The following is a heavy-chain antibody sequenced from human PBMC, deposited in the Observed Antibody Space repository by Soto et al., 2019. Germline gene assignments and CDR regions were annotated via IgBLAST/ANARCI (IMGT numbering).Heavy chain of an antibody. V-gene: IGHV3-30*03. CDR3: AREYSSSSLYFDY. CDR1: GFTFSSYG. J-gene: IGHJ4*02. CDR2: ISYDGSLK. D-gene: IGHD6-6*01. Sequence: PGGSLRLSCAASGFTFSSYGMHWVRQAPGNGLEWVAIISYDGSLKYYADSVKGRFTISRDNSKNTLYLQMNSLRAEDTAVYYCAREYSSSSLYFDYWGQRTLVTVSS.